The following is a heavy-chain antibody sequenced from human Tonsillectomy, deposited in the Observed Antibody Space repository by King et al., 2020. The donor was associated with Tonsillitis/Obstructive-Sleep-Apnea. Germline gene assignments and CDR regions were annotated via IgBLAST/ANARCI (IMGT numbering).Heavy chain of an antibody. V-gene: IGHV3-49*05. CDR2: IRNKAYGGTT. CDR3: AANLRYFDWPLAYYYMDV. CDR1: GFTFGDHA. J-gene: IGHJ6*03. Sequence: VQLVASGGGLVKPGRSQRLSCTASGFTFGDHAMSWFRQAPGKGLEWVGFIRNKAYGGTTEYAASVEGRFTISRDGSETVAYLQMNSLKIEDTAVYYCAANLRYFDWPLAYYYMDVWGKGTTVTVSS. D-gene: IGHD3-9*01.